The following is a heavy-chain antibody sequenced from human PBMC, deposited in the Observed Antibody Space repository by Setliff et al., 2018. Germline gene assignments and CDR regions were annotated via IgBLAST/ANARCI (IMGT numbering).Heavy chain of an antibody. Sequence: SVKVPCKASGATFSSYGISWVRQAPGQGLEWMGGTIPMFGTTEYAQKFQGRLTIITDESTNTAFMQLSSLRSDDTAVYYCVREGVDSRSSTDYRYYMDVWGKGTTVTVSS. D-gene: IGHD3-22*01. CDR1: GATFSSYG. J-gene: IGHJ6*03. CDR3: VREGVDSRSSTDYRYYMDV. CDR2: TIPMFGTT. V-gene: IGHV1-69*05.